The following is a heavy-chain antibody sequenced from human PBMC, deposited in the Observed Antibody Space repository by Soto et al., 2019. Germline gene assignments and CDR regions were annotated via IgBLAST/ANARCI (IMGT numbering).Heavy chain of an antibody. CDR3: ARGGYCSSTSCPHYYYYGMDV. J-gene: IGHJ6*02. CDR2: INAGNGNT. V-gene: IGHV1-3*01. CDR1: GYTFTSYA. D-gene: IGHD2-2*01. Sequence: ASVKVSCKASGYTFTSYAMHWVRRAPGQRLEWMGWINAGNGNTKYSQKFQGRVTITRDTSASTAYMELSSLRSEDTAVYYCARGGYCSSTSCPHYYYYGMDVWGQGTTVTVSS.